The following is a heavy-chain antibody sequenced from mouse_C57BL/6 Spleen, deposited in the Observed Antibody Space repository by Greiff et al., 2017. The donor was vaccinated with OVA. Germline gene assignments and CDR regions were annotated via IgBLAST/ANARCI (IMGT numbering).Heavy chain of an antibody. CDR1: GYTFTSYD. J-gene: IGHJ4*01. D-gene: IGHD2-1*01. CDR2: IYPRDGST. CDR3: ARWVGKGVDAMDY. V-gene: IGHV1-85*01. Sequence: QVQLQQSGPELVKPGASVKLSCKASGYTFTSYDMNWVKQRPGQGLEWIGWIYPRDGSTKYNEKFKGKATLTVDTSSSTAYMELHSLTSEDSAVYFWARWVGKGVDAMDYWGKGTSVTVSS.